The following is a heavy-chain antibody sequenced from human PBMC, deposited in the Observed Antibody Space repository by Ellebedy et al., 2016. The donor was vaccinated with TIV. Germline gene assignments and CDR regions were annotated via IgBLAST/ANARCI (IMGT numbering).Heavy chain of an antibody. Sequence: PGGSLRLSCAASGFTFSSYGMHRVRQAPGKGLEWVAVIWYDGSNKYYSDSVKGRFTISRDNSKNTLYLQMNSLRAEDTAVYYCARVGRYGDYGMDVWGQGTTVTVSS. CDR2: IWYDGSNK. J-gene: IGHJ6*02. CDR1: GFTFSSYG. V-gene: IGHV3-30*19. D-gene: IGHD4-17*01. CDR3: ARVGRYGDYGMDV.